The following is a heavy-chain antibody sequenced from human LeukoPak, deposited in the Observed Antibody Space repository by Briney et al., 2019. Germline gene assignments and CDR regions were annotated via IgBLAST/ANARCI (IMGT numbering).Heavy chain of an antibody. CDR3: AKLPGEMATAWHFDY. D-gene: IGHD5-24*01. Sequence: GGSLRLFCAASGFTFSSYAMSWVRQAPGKGVEWVSAISGCGGSTYYADSVKGRFTISRDNSKNTLYLQMNSLRAEDTAVYYCAKLPGEMATAWHFDYWGQGTLVTVSS. CDR2: ISGCGGST. CDR1: GFTFSSYA. J-gene: IGHJ4*02. V-gene: IGHV3-23*01.